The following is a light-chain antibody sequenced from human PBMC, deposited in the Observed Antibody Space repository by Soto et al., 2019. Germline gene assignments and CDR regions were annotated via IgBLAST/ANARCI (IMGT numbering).Light chain of an antibody. V-gene: IGKV3-20*01. CDR1: QSISRY. Sequence: IVLTQSPVTRSLSPCEVTAVSFRASQSISRYLAWYQQKPGQGPRLLIYGASSRATGTPDRFSGSGSGTDFTLTINRLEPEDFALYYCQQYGSSPPTFGQGTKVDIK. CDR2: GAS. J-gene: IGKJ1*01. CDR3: QQYGSSPPT.